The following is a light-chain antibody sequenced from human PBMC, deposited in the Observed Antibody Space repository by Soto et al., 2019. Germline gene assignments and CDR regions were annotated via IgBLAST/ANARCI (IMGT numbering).Light chain of an antibody. CDR1: SSDVGGYNY. Sequence: QSALTKPPSVSGSPGQSITISCTGTSSDVGGYNYVSWYQQHPGKAPKLMIYDVSNRPSGVSNRFSGSKSDHTPSLTLTGLQAEDEADYYCSSYTNTSTLLYVFGTGTKLTVL. J-gene: IGLJ1*01. CDR3: SSYTNTSTLLYV. CDR2: DVS. V-gene: IGLV2-14*01.